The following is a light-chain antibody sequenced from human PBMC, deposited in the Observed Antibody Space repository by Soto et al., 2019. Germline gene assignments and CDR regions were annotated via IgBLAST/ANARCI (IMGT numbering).Light chain of an antibody. CDR3: AAWDDSLSGPV. CDR2: STN. V-gene: IGLV1-47*02. J-gene: IGLJ1*01. CDR1: SSNIGSNH. Sequence: QSVLTQPPSASGTPGQRVTISCSGSSSNIGSNHVYWYQQFPGTAPKLLIYSTNQRPSGVPDRFSGSKSGTSASLAISGLRSADEADYYCAAWDDSLSGPVFGTGTKSPS.